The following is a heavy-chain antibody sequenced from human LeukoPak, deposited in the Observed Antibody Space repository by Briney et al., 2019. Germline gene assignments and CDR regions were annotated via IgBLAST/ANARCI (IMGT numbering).Heavy chain of an antibody. J-gene: IGHJ5*02. D-gene: IGHD3-10*01. CDR1: GGSISSYY. V-gene: IGHV4-59*01. CDR3: ARTVGITMVRGVIWWFDP. Sequence: SETLSLTCTVSGGSISSYYWSWIRQPPGKGLEWIGYIYYSEDSNYNPSLKTRVTISVDTSKNQFSLKLSSVTTADTAVYYCARTVGITMVRGVIWWFDPWGQGTLVTVSS. CDR2: IYYSEDS.